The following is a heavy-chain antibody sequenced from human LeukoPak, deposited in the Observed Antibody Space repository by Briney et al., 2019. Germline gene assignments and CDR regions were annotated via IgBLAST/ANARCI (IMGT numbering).Heavy chain of an antibody. CDR3: ARGWHDYGDYGRAFDI. CDR2: ISAYNGNT. CDR1: GYTFTSYG. V-gene: IGHV1-18*01. D-gene: IGHD4-17*01. J-gene: IGHJ3*02. Sequence: ASVTVSCKASGYTFTSYGISWVRQAPGQGLEWMGWISAYNGNTNYAQKLQGRVTMTTDTSTSTAYMELRSLRSDDTAVYYCARGWHDYGDYGRAFDIWGQGTMVTVSS.